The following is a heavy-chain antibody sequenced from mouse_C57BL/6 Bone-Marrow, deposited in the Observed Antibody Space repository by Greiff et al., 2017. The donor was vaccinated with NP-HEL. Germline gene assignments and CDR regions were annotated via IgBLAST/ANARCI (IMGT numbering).Heavy chain of an antibody. D-gene: IGHD2-4*01. CDR1: GFSLTSYG. J-gene: IGHJ4*01. CDR3: AEHDDYDGGYYARDY. V-gene: IGHV2-9*01. CDR2: IWRGGGT. Sequence: VMLVESGPGLVAPSQCLSITCTVSGFSLTSYGVDWVRQTPGQGLEWLGVIWRGGGTNYTSALMSRLSIRNDNAKSQVCLKMYSLQADDKAMYYCAEHDDYDGGYYARDYWGKGTSVTVSS.